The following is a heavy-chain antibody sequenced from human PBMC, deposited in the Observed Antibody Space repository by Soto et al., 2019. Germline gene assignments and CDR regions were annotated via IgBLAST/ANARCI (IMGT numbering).Heavy chain of an antibody. D-gene: IGHD1-26*01. J-gene: IGHJ6*02. Sequence: QVQLVQSGAEVKKPGSSVKVSCKASGGTFSSYAISWVRQAPGQGLERMGGIIPIIGTANYAQKFQGRVTITADESTSTAYMELSSLRSEDTAVYYCATYPRGRGYYYGMDVWGQGTTVTVSS. CDR3: ATYPRGRGYYYGMDV. CDR2: IIPIIGTA. CDR1: GGTFSSYA. V-gene: IGHV1-69*12.